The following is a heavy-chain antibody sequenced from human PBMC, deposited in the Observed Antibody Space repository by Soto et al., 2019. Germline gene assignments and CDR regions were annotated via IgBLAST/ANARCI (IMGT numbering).Heavy chain of an antibody. CDR3: ARGPRRGYYYYYGMDV. J-gene: IGHJ6*02. CDR2: IYYSGST. CDR1: GGSISSGDYY. V-gene: IGHV4-30-4*01. Sequence: QVQLQESGPGLVKPSQTLSLTCTVSGGSISSGDYYWSWIRQPPGKGLEWIGYIYYSGSTYYNPSLKSRVTISVDTSKNQFSLKLSSVTAADTAVYYCARGPRRGYYYYYGMDVWGQGTTVTVSS.